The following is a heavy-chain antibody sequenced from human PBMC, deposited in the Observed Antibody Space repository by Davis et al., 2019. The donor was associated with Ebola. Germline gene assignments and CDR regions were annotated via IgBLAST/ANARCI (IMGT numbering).Heavy chain of an antibody. J-gene: IGHJ5*02. D-gene: IGHD5-18*01. CDR1: GGPFSGYS. V-gene: IGHV4-34*01. CDR2: INNSGST. Sequence: MPSETLSPTCDVYGGPFSGYSWSWTRQPPGKGMEWTGEINNSGSTNYNPSLKSRVTISVDTSKNQFSLKLSSLTAADTALYYCARTTKTSISASGLGYNYLDPWGQGTLVAVSS. CDR3: ARTTKTSISASGLGYNYLDP.